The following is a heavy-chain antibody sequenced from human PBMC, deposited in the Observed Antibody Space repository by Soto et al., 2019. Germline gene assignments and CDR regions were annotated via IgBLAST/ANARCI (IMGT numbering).Heavy chain of an antibody. J-gene: IGHJ6*02. Sequence: AVTSSCEASGGTFSSYAISCVRHAPRQGLQWMGGIIPNFGTANYAQKFQGRLIITASKNTSTTYIEQSSMMCEDTAADYCESGFSYIWNCLGVRGQGTTVPGSS. CDR1: GGTFSSYA. D-gene: IGHD1-7*01. CDR2: IIPNFGTA. CDR3: ESGFSYIWNCLGV. V-gene: IGHV1-69*06.